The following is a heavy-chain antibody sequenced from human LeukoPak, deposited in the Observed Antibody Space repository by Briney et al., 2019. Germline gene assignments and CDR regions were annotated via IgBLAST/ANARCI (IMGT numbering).Heavy chain of an antibody. Sequence: GGSLRLSCAASGFTFSSYSMSWVRQAPGKGLEWVANIKQDGSEKYYVDSVKGRFTISRDNAKNSLYLQMNSLRAEDTAVYYCSSGSHFDYWGQGTLVAVSS. D-gene: IGHD3-10*01. V-gene: IGHV3-7*01. CDR3: SSGSHFDY. CDR1: GFTFSSYS. CDR2: IKQDGSEK. J-gene: IGHJ4*02.